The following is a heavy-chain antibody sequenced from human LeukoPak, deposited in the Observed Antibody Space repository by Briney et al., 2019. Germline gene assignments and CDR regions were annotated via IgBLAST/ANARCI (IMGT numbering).Heavy chain of an antibody. CDR2: ISGDGSNT. Sequence: GGPLRLSCAASGFTFSTSGMSWVRQAPGKGLEWVSTISGDGSNTYYADSVQGRFTISRDNSKSTLYLQMNSLRAADTDVYYCEKAYRGRRRGDFDVWGQGTMVTVSS. J-gene: IGHJ3*01. CDR1: GFTFSTSG. V-gene: IGHV3-23*01. CDR3: EKAYRGRRRGDFDV. D-gene: IGHD1-26*01.